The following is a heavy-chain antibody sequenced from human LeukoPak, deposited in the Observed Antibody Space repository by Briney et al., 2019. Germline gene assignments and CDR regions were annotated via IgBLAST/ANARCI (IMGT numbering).Heavy chain of an antibody. J-gene: IGHJ4*02. CDR1: GFTVSSTY. CDR3: ANSDTAMVKAENY. CDR2: VYKDGKM. Sequence: GGSLRLSCAASGFTVSSTYMSWVRQSPGKGLEWVSVVYKDGKMFYIDSVKGRFAISRDTSKNTLYLQMNSLRAKDTAVYYCANSDTAMVKAENYWGQGTLVTVSS. D-gene: IGHD5-18*01. V-gene: IGHV3-53*01.